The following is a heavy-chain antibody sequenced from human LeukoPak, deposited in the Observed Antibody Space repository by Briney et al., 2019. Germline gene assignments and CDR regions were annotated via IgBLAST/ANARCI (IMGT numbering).Heavy chain of an antibody. CDR3: ASVAKGRFFFIYMDV. D-gene: IGHD3-16*02. Sequence: GASVRVSCKASGRTNYKFGVPGVRQAPGQGLEWIGWISSDNGIPRYADKFQDRVTISADTSTTTAYIEMRSLTYDDTAVYFCASVAKGRFFFIYMDVWGKGTTVTVSS. CDR1: GRTNYKFG. V-gene: IGHV1-18*01. J-gene: IGHJ6*04. CDR2: ISSDNGIP.